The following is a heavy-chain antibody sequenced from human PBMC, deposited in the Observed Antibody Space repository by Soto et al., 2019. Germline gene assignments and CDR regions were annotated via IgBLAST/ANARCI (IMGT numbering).Heavy chain of an antibody. CDR2: IWYDGSNK. V-gene: IGHV3-33*01. D-gene: IGHD6-19*01. CDR1: GFTFSSYG. CDR3: ARDHPAAVAVPYYYYGMDV. Sequence: QVQLVESGGGVVQPGRSLRLSCAASGFTFSSYGMHWVRQAPGKGLEWVAVIWYDGSNKYYADSVKGRFTISRDNSKNTLYLQMNSLRAEDTAVYYCARDHPAAVAVPYYYYGMDVWGQGTTVTVSS. J-gene: IGHJ6*02.